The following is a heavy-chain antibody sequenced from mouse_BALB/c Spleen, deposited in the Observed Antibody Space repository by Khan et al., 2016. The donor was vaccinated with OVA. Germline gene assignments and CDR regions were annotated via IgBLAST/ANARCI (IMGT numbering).Heavy chain of an antibody. Sequence: QVQLQQPGAELVRPGVSVKLSCKASGYSFSNYWMNWVKQRPGQGLEWIGMIHPSDSETKLNQKFKDKATLTVDKSSSTAYMQLSSPTSEDSAVYYCARRKFITTSEEDPWFTYWGQGTLVTVSA. J-gene: IGHJ3*01. CDR1: GYSFSNYW. V-gene: IGHV1-61*01. D-gene: IGHD1-2*01. CDR3: ARRKFITTSEEDPWFTY. CDR2: IHPSDSET.